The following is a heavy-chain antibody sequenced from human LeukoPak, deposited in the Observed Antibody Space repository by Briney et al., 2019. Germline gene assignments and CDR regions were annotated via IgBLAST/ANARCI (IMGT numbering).Heavy chain of an antibody. CDR3: ASQFAKNYYYYYMDV. D-gene: IGHD3-16*01. Sequence: ASVKVSCKASGYTFTSYGISWVRQAPGQGLEWMGWISAYNGNTNYAQKLQGRVTLTTDTSTSTAYMKLRSLRSEDTAVYYCASQFAKNYYYYYMDVWGKGTTVTVSS. CDR1: GYTFTSYG. V-gene: IGHV1-18*01. J-gene: IGHJ6*03. CDR2: ISAYNGNT.